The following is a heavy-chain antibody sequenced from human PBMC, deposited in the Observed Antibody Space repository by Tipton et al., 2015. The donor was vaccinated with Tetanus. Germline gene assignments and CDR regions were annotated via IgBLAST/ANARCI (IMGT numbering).Heavy chain of an antibody. CDR1: GFTFSNCA. J-gene: IGHJ5*02. D-gene: IGHD6-13*01. V-gene: IGHV3-23*01. CDR2: ISGSGATT. Sequence: SLRLSCAASGFTFSNCAVRWVRQAPGKGLEWVSGISGSGATTYYEDSVKGRFTISRDNPKNMLYLQMNSLRAEDTAVYYCAKDRAAGGPGASWGQGTLVTVSS. CDR3: AKDRAAGGPGAS.